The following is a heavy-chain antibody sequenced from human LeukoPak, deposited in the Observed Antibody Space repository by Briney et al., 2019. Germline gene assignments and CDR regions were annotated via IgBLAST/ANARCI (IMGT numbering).Heavy chain of an antibody. Sequence: GASVKVSCKASGYTFTSYYMHWVRQAPGQGLEWMGIINPSGGSTSYAQKLQGRVTMTTDTSTSTAYMELRSLRSDDTAVYYCARDREYGGTAYDAFDIWGQGTMVTVSS. CDR2: INPSGGST. CDR1: GYTFTSYY. D-gene: IGHD4-23*01. J-gene: IGHJ3*02. V-gene: IGHV1-46*01. CDR3: ARDREYGGTAYDAFDI.